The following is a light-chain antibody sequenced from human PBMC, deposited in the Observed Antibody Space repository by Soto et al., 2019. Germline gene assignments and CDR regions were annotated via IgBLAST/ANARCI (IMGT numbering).Light chain of an antibody. CDR2: DAS. J-gene: IGKJ1*01. Sequence: DIQMTQSPSSVSASVGDRVTITCRASQGIGRWVAWYQQNPGKAPKLLIYDASSLESGVSSRFSGSGFGTDFTLTISSLQPEDSATYYCLQDYTYFWMLGQGIKVDI. CDR3: LQDYTYFWM. V-gene: IGKV1-12*01. CDR1: QGIGRW.